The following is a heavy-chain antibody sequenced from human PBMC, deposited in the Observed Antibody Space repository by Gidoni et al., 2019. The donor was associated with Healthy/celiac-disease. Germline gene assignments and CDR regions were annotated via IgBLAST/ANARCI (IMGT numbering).Heavy chain of an antibody. CDR2: ISYDGSNK. Sequence: QVQLVESGGGVVQPGRSLRLSCAASGFTFSSYGMPWVRQAPGKGLEWVAVISYDGSNKYYADSVKGRFTISRDNSKNTLYLQMNSLRAEDTAVYYCAKDPRLLLWFGELLGGGYFDYWGQGTLVTVSS. V-gene: IGHV3-30*18. J-gene: IGHJ4*02. CDR3: AKDPRLLLWFGELLGGGYFDY. CDR1: GFTFSSYG. D-gene: IGHD3-10*01.